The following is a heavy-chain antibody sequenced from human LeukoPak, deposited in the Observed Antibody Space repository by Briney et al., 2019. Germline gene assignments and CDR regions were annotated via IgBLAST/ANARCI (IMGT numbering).Heavy chain of an antibody. V-gene: IGHV1-69*04. CDR1: GGTFSSYA. CDR3: ARGPYSSSREYYFDY. Sequence: SVKVSCKASGGTFSSYAISWVRQAPGQGLEWMGRIIPILGIANYAQKFQGRVTITADKSTSTAYMELSSLRSEDTAVYYCARGPYSSSREYYFDYWGQGTLVTVSS. CDR2: IIPILGIA. J-gene: IGHJ4*02. D-gene: IGHD6-13*01.